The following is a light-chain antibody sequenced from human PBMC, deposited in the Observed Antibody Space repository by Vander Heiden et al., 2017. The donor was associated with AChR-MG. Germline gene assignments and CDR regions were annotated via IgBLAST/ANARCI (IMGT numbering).Light chain of an antibody. CDR1: QSISSW. J-gene: IGKJ2*02. V-gene: IGKV1-5*01. CDR3: QQYNSYSCT. Sequence: IMMTQSPSTLSASVGDRVTITCRASQSISSWLAWYQQRPGKAPKLLIYDASSLESGVPSRFSGSGSGTEFTLTISSLQPDDFATYYCQQYNSYSCTFGQGTKVEIK. CDR2: DAS.